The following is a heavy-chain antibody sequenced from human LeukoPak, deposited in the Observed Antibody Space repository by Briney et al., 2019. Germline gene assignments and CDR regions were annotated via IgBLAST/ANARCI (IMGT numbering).Heavy chain of an antibody. Sequence: GASVKVSCKASGYTFTDYYIHWVRQAPGQGLDWMGWFNPNSGATNPAQRFQGRVTMTRDTSISTAYMELSRLESDDTAVYCCARRYGSTSFDYWGQGSLVTVSS. CDR1: GYTFTDYY. J-gene: IGHJ4*02. D-gene: IGHD4-23*01. V-gene: IGHV1-2*02. CDR3: ARRYGSTSFDY. CDR2: FNPNSGAT.